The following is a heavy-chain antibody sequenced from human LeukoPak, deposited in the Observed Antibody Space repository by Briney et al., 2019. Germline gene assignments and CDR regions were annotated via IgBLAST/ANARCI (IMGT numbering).Heavy chain of an antibody. V-gene: IGHV3-30-3*01. CDR3: ARDRGSYYVWYYFDY. CDR2: TSYDGSNK. J-gene: IGHJ4*02. D-gene: IGHD1-26*01. Sequence: PGRSLRLSCAASGFTFSSYAMHWVRQAPGKGLEWVAVTSYDGSNKYYADSVKGRFTISRDNSKNTLYLQMNSLRAEDTAVYYCARDRGSYYVWYYFDYWGQGTLVTVSS. CDR1: GFTFSSYA.